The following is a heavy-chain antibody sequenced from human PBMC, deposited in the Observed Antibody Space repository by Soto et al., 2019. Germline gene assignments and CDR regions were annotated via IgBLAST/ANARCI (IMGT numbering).Heavy chain of an antibody. CDR1: GGSMSSYY. Sequence: SETLSLTCTVSGGSMSSYYWSWIRQPPGKGLEWIGYIYYSGSTNYNPSLKSRVTISVDTSKNQFSLKLSSVTAADTAVYYCARDSRSCSGGSCATGADYWGQGTLVTVSS. CDR2: IYYSGST. CDR3: ARDSRSCSGGSCATGADY. V-gene: IGHV4-59*01. J-gene: IGHJ4*02. D-gene: IGHD2-15*01.